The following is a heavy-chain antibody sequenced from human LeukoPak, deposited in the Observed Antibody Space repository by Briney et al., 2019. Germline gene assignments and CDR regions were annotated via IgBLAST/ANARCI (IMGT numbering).Heavy chain of an antibody. D-gene: IGHD3-3*01. V-gene: IGHV5-51*01. CDR3: ARAGSITIFGVVTPTPFDP. CDR2: IYPGDSDT. J-gene: IGHJ5*02. CDR1: GYSFTSYW. Sequence: KPGESLKISCKGSGYSFTSYWIGWVRQMPGKGLEWMGIIYPGDSDTRYSPSFQGQVTISADKSISTAYLQWSSLKASDTAMYYCARAGSITIFGVVTPTPFDPWGQGTLVTVSS.